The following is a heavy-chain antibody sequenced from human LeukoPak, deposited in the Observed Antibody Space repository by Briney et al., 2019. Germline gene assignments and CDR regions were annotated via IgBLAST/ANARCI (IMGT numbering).Heavy chain of an antibody. J-gene: IGHJ4*02. V-gene: IGHV3-64*02. CDR3: AREYCTTNSGYIWGLGY. CDR2: IASNGGTK. D-gene: IGHD2-2*02. Sequence: GRSLRLSCAASGFSFSTYTMRWVRQAPGKRLEYVSGIASNGGTKYYADSVKGRFTISRDNFKNTVYLQMDSLRTEDMAVYYCAREYCTTNSGYIWGLGYWGQGTLVTVSS. CDR1: GFSFSTYT.